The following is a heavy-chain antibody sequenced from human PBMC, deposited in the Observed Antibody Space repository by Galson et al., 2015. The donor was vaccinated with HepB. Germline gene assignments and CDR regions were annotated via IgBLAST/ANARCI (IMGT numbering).Heavy chain of an antibody. J-gene: IGHJ5*02. CDR1: GFTFSSYA. CDR3: ARGYDGDGWSWFDP. CDR2: ISYDGSNK. D-gene: IGHD4-17*01. Sequence: SLRLSCAASGFTFSSYAMHWVRQAPGKGLEWVAVISYDGSNKYYADSVKGRFTISRDNSKNTLYLQMNSLRAEDTAVYYCARGYDGDGWSWFDPWGQGTLVTVSS. V-gene: IGHV3-30-3*01.